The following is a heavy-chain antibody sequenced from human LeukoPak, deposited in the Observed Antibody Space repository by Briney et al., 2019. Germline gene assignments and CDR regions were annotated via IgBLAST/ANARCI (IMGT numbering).Heavy chain of an antibody. Sequence: GESLRLSCAASGFTFSSYWMHWVRQAPGKGLVWVSRINSDGSSTSYADSVKGRFTISRDNAKNTLFLQMNTLRAEDTAVYYCASAEVIQYGMDVWGQGTTVTVSS. J-gene: IGHJ6*02. CDR2: INSDGSST. D-gene: IGHD3-16*02. CDR1: GFTFSSYW. V-gene: IGHV3-74*01. CDR3: ASAEVIQYGMDV.